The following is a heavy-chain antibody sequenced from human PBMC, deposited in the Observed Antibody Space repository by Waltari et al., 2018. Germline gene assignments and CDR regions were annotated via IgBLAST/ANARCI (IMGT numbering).Heavy chain of an antibody. V-gene: IGHV4-39*01. D-gene: IGHD2-15*01. J-gene: IGHJ4*02. Sequence: QLQLQESGPGLVKPSETLSLTCTVSGGSISSSSYYWGWIRQPPGKGLEWIGSIYYSGTTDDNPSLKSRVTISVDTSKTQFSLKLSSVTAADTAVYYCATRQYCSGGSCYSDYWGQGTLVTVSS. CDR2: IYYSGTT. CDR3: ATRQYCSGGSCYSDY. CDR1: GGSISSSSYY.